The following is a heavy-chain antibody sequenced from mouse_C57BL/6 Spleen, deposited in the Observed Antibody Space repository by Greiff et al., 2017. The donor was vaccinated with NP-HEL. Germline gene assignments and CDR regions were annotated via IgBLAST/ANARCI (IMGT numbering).Heavy chain of an antibody. D-gene: IGHD1-1*01. CDR3: TTFYYYGGFAY. CDR1: GFNIKDYY. V-gene: IGHV14-1*01. J-gene: IGHJ3*01. CDR2: IDPEDGDT. Sequence: EVQLQQSGAELVRPGASVKLSCTASGFNIKDYYMHWVKQRPEQGLEWIGRIDPEDGDTEYAAKFPGKATMTADTSSNTAYLQLSSLTSEDTAVYYCTTFYYYGGFAYWGQGTLVTVSA.